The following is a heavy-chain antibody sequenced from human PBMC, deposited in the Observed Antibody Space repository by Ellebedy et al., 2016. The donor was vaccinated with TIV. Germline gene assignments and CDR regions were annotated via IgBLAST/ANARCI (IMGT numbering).Heavy chain of an antibody. CDR2: ISDDGSNK. CDR1: GLTFSSFA. D-gene: IGHD1-26*01. Sequence: GESLKISXAASGLTFSSFAIHWVRQAPGKGLEWVAVISDDGSNKYYIDSVKGRFTISRDNSKNTLYLHMNSLRAEDTAVYYCAKIRAQWEPLDYWGQGTLVTVSS. CDR3: AKIRAQWEPLDY. J-gene: IGHJ4*02. V-gene: IGHV3-30*18.